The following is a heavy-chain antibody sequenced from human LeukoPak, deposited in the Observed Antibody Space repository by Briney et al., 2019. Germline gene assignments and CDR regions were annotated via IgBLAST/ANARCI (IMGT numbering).Heavy chain of an antibody. J-gene: IGHJ5*02. CDR3: AKDPYCSSTSCYYGFEP. Sequence: GGSLRHSCAASGFTFDDYAMHWVRQAPGKGLEWVSGISWNSGSIGYADSVKGRFTISRDNAKNSLYLQMNSLRAEDTALYYCAKDPYCSSTSCYYGFEPWGQGTLVTVSS. V-gene: IGHV3-9*01. CDR2: ISWNSGSI. CDR1: GFTFDDYA. D-gene: IGHD2-2*01.